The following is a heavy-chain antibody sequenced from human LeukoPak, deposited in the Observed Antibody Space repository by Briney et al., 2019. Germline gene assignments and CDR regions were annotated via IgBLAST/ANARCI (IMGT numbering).Heavy chain of an antibody. CDR2: ISGSGGST. J-gene: IGHJ4*02. CDR1: GFTFSSYA. V-gene: IGHV3-23*01. D-gene: IGHD2-15*01. Sequence: PGGSLRLSCAASGFTFSSYAMSWVRQAPGKGLEWVSAISGSGGSTYYADSVKGRFTTSRDNSKNTLYLQMNSLRAEDTAVYYCAKISWDGRGTFYWGQGTLVTVSS. CDR3: AKISWDGRGTFY.